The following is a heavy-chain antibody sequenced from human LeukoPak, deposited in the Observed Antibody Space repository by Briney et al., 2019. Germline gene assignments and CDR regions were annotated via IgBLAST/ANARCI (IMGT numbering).Heavy chain of an antibody. Sequence: SVKVSCKASGGTFSSYAISWVRQAPGQGLEWMGGIIPIFGTANYAQKFQGRVTITADESTSTAYMELSSLRSEDTAVYYCALTQYCSSTSCHPDYYYYGMDVWGKGTTVTVPS. CDR1: GGTFSSYA. J-gene: IGHJ6*04. CDR3: ALTQYCSSTSCHPDYYYYGMDV. D-gene: IGHD2-2*01. CDR2: IIPIFGTA. V-gene: IGHV1-69*13.